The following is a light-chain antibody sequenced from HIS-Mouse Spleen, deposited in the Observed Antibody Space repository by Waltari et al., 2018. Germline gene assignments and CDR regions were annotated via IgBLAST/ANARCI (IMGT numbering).Light chain of an antibody. CDR1: SSDVGSYNL. Sequence: QSALTQPASVSGSPGQSITISCTGTSSDVGSYNLVPWYQQHPGKAPKLMIYEGSNRPSGVSNRFSGSKSGNTASLTISGLQAEDEADYYCCSYAGSSTFLVFGGGTKLTVL. CDR2: EGS. V-gene: IGLV2-23*03. J-gene: IGLJ2*01. CDR3: CSYAGSSTFLV.